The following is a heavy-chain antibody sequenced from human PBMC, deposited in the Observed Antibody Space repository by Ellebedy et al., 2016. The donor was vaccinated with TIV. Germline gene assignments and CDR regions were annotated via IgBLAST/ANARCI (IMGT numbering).Heavy chain of an antibody. V-gene: IGHV4-4*07. CDR3: ARTVVAANNWFDP. J-gene: IGHJ5*02. CDR2: IYTSGST. CDR1: GGSISSYY. D-gene: IGHD2-15*01. Sequence: MPGGSLRLFCTVSGGSISSYYWSWIRQPAGKGLEWIGHIYTSGSTNYNPSLKSRVTMSVDTSKNQFSLKPGSVTAADTAVYYCARTVVAANNWFDPWGQGTLVTVSS.